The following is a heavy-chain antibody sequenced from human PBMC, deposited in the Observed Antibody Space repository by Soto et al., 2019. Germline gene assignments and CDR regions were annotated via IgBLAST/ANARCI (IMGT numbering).Heavy chain of an antibody. V-gene: IGHV2-5*02. J-gene: IGHJ4*02. Sequence: SVPALVKPTQTLTLTCTFSGFSLSTSGLGVGWIRQPPGKALEWLALIYWDDDKRYSPSLKSRLTITKDTSKNQVVLTMTNMDPVDTAAYYCAHSQVRVGATIYFDYWGQGTLVTVSS. D-gene: IGHD1-26*01. CDR2: IYWDDDK. CDR1: GFSLSTSGLG. CDR3: AHSQVRVGATIYFDY.